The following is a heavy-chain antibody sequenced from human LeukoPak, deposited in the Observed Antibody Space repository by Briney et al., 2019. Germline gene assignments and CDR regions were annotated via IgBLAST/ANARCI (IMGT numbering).Heavy chain of an antibody. CDR2: IYYSGST. D-gene: IGHD6-19*01. Sequence: SETLSLTCTVSGYSISSGYYWGWIRQPPGKGLEWIGSIYYSGSTHDNPSLKSRVTISVDTSKNQFSLKLSSVTAADTAVYYCARQVEFSGWYNYFDYWDQGTLVTVSS. CDR1: GYSISSGYY. V-gene: IGHV4-38-2*02. J-gene: IGHJ4*02. CDR3: ARQVEFSGWYNYFDY.